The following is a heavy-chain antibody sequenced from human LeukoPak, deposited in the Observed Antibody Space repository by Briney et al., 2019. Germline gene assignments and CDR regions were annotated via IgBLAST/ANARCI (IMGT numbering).Heavy chain of an antibody. J-gene: IGHJ4*02. Sequence: GGSLRLSCAASGFTFSSYAMSWVRQAPGKGLEWVSAISGSGGSTYYADSVKGRFTISRDNAKNSLYLQMNSLRAEDTALYYCAKDIFTGIAAAGAIDYWGQGTLVTVSS. V-gene: IGHV3-23*01. CDR1: GFTFSSYA. CDR3: AKDIFTGIAAAGAIDY. CDR2: ISGSGGST. D-gene: IGHD6-13*01.